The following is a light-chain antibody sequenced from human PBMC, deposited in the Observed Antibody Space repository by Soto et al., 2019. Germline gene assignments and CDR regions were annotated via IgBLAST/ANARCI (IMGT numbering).Light chain of an antibody. J-gene: IGKJ1*01. V-gene: IGKV1-6*01. CDR3: LQDYNYPWT. CDR1: QGIGID. Sequence: AIQMTQSPSSLSASVGDRVAITCRASQGIGIDLGWYQQRPGKAPKLLFYAASSLQSGVPSRFSGSGSGTDFTLTISSLQPEDLAIYYCLQDYNYPWTFGQGTKVEIK. CDR2: AAS.